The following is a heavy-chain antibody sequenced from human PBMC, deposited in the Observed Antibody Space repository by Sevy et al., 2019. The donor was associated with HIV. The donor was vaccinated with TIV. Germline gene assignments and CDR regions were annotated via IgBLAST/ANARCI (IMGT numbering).Heavy chain of an antibody. CDR2: TYYRSKWYN. V-gene: IGHV6-1*01. CDR1: GDSVSSNSAA. D-gene: IGHD6-19*01. CDR3: ARDLAVARNYYYYGMDV. J-gene: IGHJ6*02. Sequence: KQSQTLSLTCAISGDSVSSNSAAWNWIRQSPSRGLEWLGRTYYRSKWYNDYAVSVKSRITINPDTSKNQFSLQLNSVTPEDTAVYYCARDLAVARNYYYYGMDVWGQGTTVTVSS.